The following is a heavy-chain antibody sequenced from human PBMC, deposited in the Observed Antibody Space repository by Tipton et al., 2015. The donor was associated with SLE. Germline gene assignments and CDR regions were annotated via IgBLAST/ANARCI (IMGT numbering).Heavy chain of an antibody. CDR2: IGTAGDT. J-gene: IGHJ3*02. V-gene: IGHV3-13*04. CDR3: ARASGYSSSFDAFDI. Sequence: QLVQSGGGLVQPGGSLRLSCAASGFTFSSYDMHWVRQATGKGLEWVSAIGTAGDTYYPGSVKGRFTISRENAKNSLYLQMNSLRAGDTAVYYCARASGYSSSFDAFDIWGQGTMVTVSS. CDR1: GFTFSSYD. D-gene: IGHD6-13*01.